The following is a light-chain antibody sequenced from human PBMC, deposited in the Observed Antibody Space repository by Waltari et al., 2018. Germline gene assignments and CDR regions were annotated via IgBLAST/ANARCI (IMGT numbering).Light chain of an antibody. CDR2: DAS. V-gene: IGKV1-33*01. J-gene: IGKJ4*01. CDR3: QQYDNLPLT. Sequence: DIQMTQSPSSLSASVGDRVTITCQASQDISNYLNWYQQKPGKAPKLMIYDASNLETWVPSRFSGSGSGTEFTVTISSLQPEEMATYYCQQYDNLPLTFGGGTKVEIK. CDR1: QDISNY.